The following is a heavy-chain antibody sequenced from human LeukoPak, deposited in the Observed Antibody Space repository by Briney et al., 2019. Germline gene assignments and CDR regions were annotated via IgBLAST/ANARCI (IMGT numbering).Heavy chain of an antibody. CDR2: IYSGGST. V-gene: IGHV3-66*01. CDR1: GFTVSSNY. D-gene: IGHD3-10*01. J-gene: IGHJ6*02. Sequence: GSLRLSRAASGFTVSSNYMSWVRQAPGKGLEWVSVIYSGGSTYYADSVKGRFTISRDNSKNTLYLQMNSLRAEDTAVYYCARDPGYYYGMDVWGQGTTVTVSS. CDR3: ARDPGYYYGMDV.